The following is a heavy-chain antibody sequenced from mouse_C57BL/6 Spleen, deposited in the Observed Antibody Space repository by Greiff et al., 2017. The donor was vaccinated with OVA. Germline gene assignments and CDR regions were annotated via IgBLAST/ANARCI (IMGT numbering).Heavy chain of an antibody. CDR3: TTEGNSGYFDV. J-gene: IGHJ1*03. D-gene: IGHD2-1*01. CDR1: GFNIKDYY. Sequence: VQLKQSGAELVRPGASVKLSCTASGFNIKDYYMHWVKQRPEQGLEWIGRIDPEDGDTEYAPKFQGKATMTADTSSTTSSLQLSSQTSEDTAGYYWTTEGNSGYFDVWGTGTTVTVSS. V-gene: IGHV14-1*01. CDR2: IDPEDGDT.